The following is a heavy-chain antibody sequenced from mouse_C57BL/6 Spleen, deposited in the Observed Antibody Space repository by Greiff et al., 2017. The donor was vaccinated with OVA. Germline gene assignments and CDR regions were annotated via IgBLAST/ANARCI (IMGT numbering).Heavy chain of an antibody. J-gene: IGHJ2*01. D-gene: IGHD4-1*01. CDR2: LGPGSGST. CDR3: ARELTGTRDFDY. V-gene: IGHV1-77*01. Sequence: VQLQQSGAELVKPGASVKISCKASGYTFTDYYINWVKQRPGQGLEWIGKLGPGSGSTYYNEKFKGKATLTADKSSSTAYMQLSSLTSEDSAVYFCARELTGTRDFDYWGQGTTLTVSS. CDR1: GYTFTDYY.